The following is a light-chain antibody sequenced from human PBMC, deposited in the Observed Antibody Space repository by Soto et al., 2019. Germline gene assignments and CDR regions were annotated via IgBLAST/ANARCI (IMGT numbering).Light chain of an antibody. CDR2: EVS. Sequence: QSALTQPASVSGSPGQSITISCTGTSSDVGGYNYVSWYQQHPGKAPKLMIYEVSNRPSGVSNRFSGSKSGNTASLTISGLQAEGEADYYCTSYTSSSTLDVVFGGGTKVTVL. J-gene: IGLJ2*01. V-gene: IGLV2-14*01. CDR1: SSDVGGYNY. CDR3: TSYTSSSTLDVV.